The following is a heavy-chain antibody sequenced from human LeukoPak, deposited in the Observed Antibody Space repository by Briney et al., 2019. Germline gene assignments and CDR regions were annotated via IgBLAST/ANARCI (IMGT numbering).Heavy chain of an antibody. D-gene: IGHD5-24*01. V-gene: IGHV4-39*02. CDR2: LHFSGTP. CDR1: DDSISTNSYY. Sequence: SETLSLTCTVSDDSISTNSYYWSWIRQPPGKGLEWVGTLHFSGTPYYSPSLSSRISISVDTSKNKFSLKVKSVPATDTAVYYCTRGGDAYKLGNSWGTGTLVTVSS. J-gene: IGHJ4*02. CDR3: TRGGDAYKLGNS.